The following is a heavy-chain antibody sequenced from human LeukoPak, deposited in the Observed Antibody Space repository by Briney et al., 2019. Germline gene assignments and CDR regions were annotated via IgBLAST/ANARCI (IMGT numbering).Heavy chain of an antibody. J-gene: IGHJ3*02. Sequence: PGGSLRLSCAASGFTFSSYSMNWVRQAPGKGLEWVSSITSSSSYIYYADSVKGRFTISRDNAKNSLYLQMNSLRAEDTAVYYCARGSRFGVVERDAFDIWGQGTMVTVSS. CDR3: ARGSRFGVVERDAFDI. V-gene: IGHV3-21*01. CDR2: ITSSSSYI. CDR1: GFTFSSYS. D-gene: IGHD3-3*01.